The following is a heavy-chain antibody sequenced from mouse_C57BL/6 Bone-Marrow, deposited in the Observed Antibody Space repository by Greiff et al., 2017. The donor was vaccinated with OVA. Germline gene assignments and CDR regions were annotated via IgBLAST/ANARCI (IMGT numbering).Heavy chain of an antibody. V-gene: IGHV5-9*01. J-gene: IGHJ4*01. D-gene: IGHD6-1*01. Sequence: ESGGGLVKPGGSLKLSCAASGFTFSSYTMSWVRQTPEKRLEWVATISGGGGNTYYPDSVKGRFTISRDNAKNTLYLQMSSLRSEDTALYYCARQEKCPVYAMDYWGQGTSVTVSS. CDR3: ARQEKCPVYAMDY. CDR1: GFTFSSYT. CDR2: ISGGGGNT.